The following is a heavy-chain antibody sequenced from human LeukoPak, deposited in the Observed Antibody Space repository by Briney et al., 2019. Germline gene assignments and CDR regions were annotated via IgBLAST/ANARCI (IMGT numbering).Heavy chain of an antibody. V-gene: IGHV3-7*03. J-gene: IGHJ4*02. CDR3: ARDTYGDGDH. D-gene: IGHD4-17*01. CDR2: INQDGRKK. CDR1: GFTFSDYY. Sequence: GGSLRLSCAASGFTFSDYYMSWIRQAPGKGLVWVANINQDGRKKYYVDSVKGRFTISRDNTKNSLYLQMNSLRDEDAGIYYCARDTYGDGDHWGQGTLITVSS.